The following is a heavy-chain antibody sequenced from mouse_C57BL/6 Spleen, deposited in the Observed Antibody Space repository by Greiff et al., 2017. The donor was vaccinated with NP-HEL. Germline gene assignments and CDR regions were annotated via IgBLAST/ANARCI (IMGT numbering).Heavy chain of an antibody. V-gene: IGHV1-82*01. J-gene: IGHJ2*01. CDR1: GYAFSSSW. CDR3: ASGGVRYYFDY. D-gene: IGHD1-1*01. CDR2: IYPGDGDT. Sequence: VQLQQSGPELVKPGASVKISCKASGYAFSSSWMNWVKQRPGQGLEWIGRIYPGDGDTNYNGKFKGKATLTADKSSSTAYMQLSSLTSEDSAVYFCASGGVRYYFDYWGQGTTLTVSS.